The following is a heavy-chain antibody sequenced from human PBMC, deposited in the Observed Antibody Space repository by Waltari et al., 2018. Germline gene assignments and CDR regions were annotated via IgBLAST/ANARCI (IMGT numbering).Heavy chain of an antibody. D-gene: IGHD6-19*01. CDR1: GFTVTSNY. V-gene: IGHV3-53*01. CDR2: IPLGTNA. Sequence: EVQLVESGGGLLQPGGSLSPSCVGSGFTVTSNYMSWVRQVPGKGLEWVSNIPLGTNANYAESVRGRFTISRDNSKDTLYLQMNSLRVEDTAVYFCARHVSGPTRAAFDVWGQGTMVTVSP. J-gene: IGHJ3*01. CDR3: ARHVSGPTRAAFDV.